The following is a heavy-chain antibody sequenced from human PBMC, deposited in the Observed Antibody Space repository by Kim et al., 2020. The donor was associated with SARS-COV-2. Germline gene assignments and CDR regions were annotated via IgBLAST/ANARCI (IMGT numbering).Heavy chain of an antibody. CDR3: ARDLEGFWSGYYYYYYGMDV. J-gene: IGHJ6*02. V-gene: IGHV3-21*01. CDR1: GFTFSSYS. Sequence: GGSLRLSCAASGFTFSSYSMNWVRQAPGKGLEWVSSISSSSSYIYYADSVKGRFTISRDNAKNSLYLQMNSLRAEDTAVYYCARDLEGFWSGYYYYYYGMDVWGQGTTVTVSS. CDR2: ISSSSSYI. D-gene: IGHD3-3*01.